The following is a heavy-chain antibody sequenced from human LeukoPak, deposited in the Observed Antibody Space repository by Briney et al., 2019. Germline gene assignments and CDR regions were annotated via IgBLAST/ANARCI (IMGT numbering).Heavy chain of an antibody. CDR3: ARLYSSGWGDFDY. CDR1: GGSFSGYY. J-gene: IGHJ4*02. D-gene: IGHD6-19*01. Sequence: SETLSLTCAVYGGSFSGYYWSWIRQPPGKGLEWIGSIYYSGSTYYNPSLKSRVTISVDTSKNQFSLKLSSVTAADTAVYYCARLYSSGWGDFDYWGQGTLVTVSS. CDR2: IYYSGST. V-gene: IGHV4-34*01.